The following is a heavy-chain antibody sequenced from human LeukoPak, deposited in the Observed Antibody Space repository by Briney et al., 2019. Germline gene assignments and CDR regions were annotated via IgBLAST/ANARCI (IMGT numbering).Heavy chain of an antibody. D-gene: IGHD3-22*01. CDR2: ISSSGSTI. CDR3: AGTDSSGYYPPT. CDR1: VSSGLTRW. V-gene: IGHV3-48*04. Sequence: GGSLRLSCVASVSSGLTRWMNWVRQAPGKGLEWVSYISSSGSTIYYADSVKGRFTISRDNAKNSLYLQMNSLRAEDTAVYYCAGTDSSGYYPPTWGQGTLVTVSS. J-gene: IGHJ5*02.